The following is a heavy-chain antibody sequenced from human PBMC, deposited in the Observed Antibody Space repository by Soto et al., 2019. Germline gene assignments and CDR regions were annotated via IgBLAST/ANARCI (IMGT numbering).Heavy chain of an antibody. V-gene: IGHV3-30-3*01. J-gene: IGHJ3*02. D-gene: IGHD5-12*01. CDR3: ARYQVASDAFDI. CDR1: GFSFSDHA. Sequence: GGSLRLSCAASGFSFSDHAMHWVRRAPGKGLEWVALVAHDGTSKYYAGSVKGRFTISRDNSKNTLYLQMNSLRAEDTAVYYCARYQVASDAFDIWGQGTMVTVSS. CDR2: VAHDGTSK.